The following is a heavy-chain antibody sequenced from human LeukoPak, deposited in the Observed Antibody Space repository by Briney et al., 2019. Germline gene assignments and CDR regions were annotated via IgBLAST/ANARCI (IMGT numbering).Heavy chain of an antibody. CDR2: INHSGST. V-gene: IGHV4-34*01. J-gene: IGHJ4*02. CDR3: ARLSRGGSYDY. CDR1: GGSFSGYY. Sequence: NPSETLFLTCAVYGGSFSGYYWSWIRQPPGEGLEWIGEINHSGSTNYNPSLKSRVTISVDTSKNQFSLKLSSVTAADTAVYYCARLSRGGSYDYWGQGTLVTVSS. D-gene: IGHD1-26*01.